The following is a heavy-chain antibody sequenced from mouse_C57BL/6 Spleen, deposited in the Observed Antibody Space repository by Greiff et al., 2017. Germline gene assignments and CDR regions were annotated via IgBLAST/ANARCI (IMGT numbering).Heavy chain of an antibody. CDR1: GFTFSSYA. CDR3: ARWVDY. V-gene: IGHV5-4*01. Sequence: EVQLQQSGGGLVKPGGSLKLSCAASGFTFSSYAMSWVRQTPEKRLEWVATISDGGSYTYYPDNVKGRFTISRDNAKNNLYLQMSHLKSEDTAMYYCARWVDYWGQGTSVTVSS. J-gene: IGHJ4*01. CDR2: ISDGGSYT.